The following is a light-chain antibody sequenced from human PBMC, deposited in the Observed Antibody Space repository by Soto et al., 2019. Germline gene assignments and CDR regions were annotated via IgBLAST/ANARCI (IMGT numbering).Light chain of an antibody. CDR1: SSNIVSNT. Sequence: QSVLTQPPSASGTPGQRVTISCSGSSSNIVSNTVNWYQQLPGTAPKLLSYSNNQRPSGVPDRCSGSKSGTSASLAISGLQSEDEADYYCAAWDDSLNGWVFGGGTKLTVL. CDR3: AAWDDSLNGWV. CDR2: SNN. V-gene: IGLV1-44*01. J-gene: IGLJ3*02.